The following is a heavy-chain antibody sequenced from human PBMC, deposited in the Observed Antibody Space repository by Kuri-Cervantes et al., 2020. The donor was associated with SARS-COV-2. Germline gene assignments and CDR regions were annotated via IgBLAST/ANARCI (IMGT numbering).Heavy chain of an antibody. Sequence: SETLSLTCTVPGGSISSSSYYWGWIRQPPGKGLEWIGSIYYSGSTYYNPSLKSRVTISVDTSKNQFSLKLSSVTAADTAVYYCATVIVVVPAAIGWSWFDPWGQGTLVTVSS. CDR1: GGSISSSSYY. CDR3: ATVIVVVPAAIGWSWFDP. CDR2: IYYSGST. J-gene: IGHJ5*02. V-gene: IGHV4-39*01. D-gene: IGHD2-2*01.